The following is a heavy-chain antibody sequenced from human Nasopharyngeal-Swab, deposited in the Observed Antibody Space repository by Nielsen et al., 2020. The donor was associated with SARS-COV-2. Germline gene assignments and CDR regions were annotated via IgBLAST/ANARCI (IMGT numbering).Heavy chain of an antibody. J-gene: IGHJ4*02. Sequence: GESLKISCAASGFTVSSNYMGWVRQAPGKGLEWVSVIYSGGSTYYADSVKGRFTISRHNSKNTLYLQMNSLRAEDTVVYYCASINATYSGSYLDYWGQGTLVTVSS. CDR1: GFTVSSNY. CDR2: IYSGGST. D-gene: IGHD1-26*01. V-gene: IGHV3-53*04. CDR3: ASINATYSGSYLDY.